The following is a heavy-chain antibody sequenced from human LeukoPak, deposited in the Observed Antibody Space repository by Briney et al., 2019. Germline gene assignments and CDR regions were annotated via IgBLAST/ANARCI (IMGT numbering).Heavy chain of an antibody. CDR2: INHSGST. J-gene: IGHJ6*02. D-gene: IGHD3-10*01. Sequence: SETLSLTCAVYGGSFSGYYWSWIRQPPGKGLEWIGEINHSGSTNYNPSPKSRVTISVDTSKNQFSLKLSSVTAADTAVYYCARGRYYYGSGSYFPHYYYYYGMDVWGQGTTVTVSS. CDR3: ARGRYYYGSGSYFPHYYYYYGMDV. CDR1: GGSFSGYY. V-gene: IGHV4-34*01.